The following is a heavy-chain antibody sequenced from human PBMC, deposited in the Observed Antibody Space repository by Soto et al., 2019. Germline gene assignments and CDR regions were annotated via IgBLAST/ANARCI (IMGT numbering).Heavy chain of an antibody. CDR3: AADDMTTFI. CDR2: IVVGSGNT. J-gene: IGHJ4*02. Sequence: GVSVKVSCKASGFTFPSSAVQWVRQARGQRLEWIGWIVVGSGNTNSAQKFQERVTFTRDMSTSTVYMELSSLKFEDTAVYYCAADDMTTFIWGQGTLVTVSS. V-gene: IGHV1-58*01. CDR1: GFTFPSSA. D-gene: IGHD1-1*01.